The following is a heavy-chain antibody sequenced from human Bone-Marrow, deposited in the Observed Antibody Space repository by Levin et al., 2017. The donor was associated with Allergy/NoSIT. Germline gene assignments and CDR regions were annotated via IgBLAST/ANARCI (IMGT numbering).Heavy chain of an antibody. V-gene: IGHV1-18*01. CDR3: ARGHSYYDFWSGYDY. D-gene: IGHD3-3*01. CDR2: ISAYNGNT. Sequence: EASVKVSCKASGYTFTSYGISWVRQAPGQGLEWMGWISAYNGNTNYAQKLQGRVTMTTDTSTSTAYMELRSLRSDDTAVYYCARGHSYYDFWSGYDYWGQGTLVTVSS. CDR1: GYTFTSYG. J-gene: IGHJ4*02.